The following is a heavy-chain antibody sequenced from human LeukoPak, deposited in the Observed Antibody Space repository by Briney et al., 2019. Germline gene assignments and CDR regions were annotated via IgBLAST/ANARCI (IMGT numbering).Heavy chain of an antibody. J-gene: IGHJ6*03. CDR1: GGSISSYY. CDR3: ATQTQKIRYYDSSGYYRGYYYYYMDV. V-gene: IGHV4-59*08. Sequence: PSETLSLTCTVSGGSISSYYWSWIRQPPGKGLEWIGYIYYSGNTNYNPSLKSRVTISVDTSKNQFSLKLSSVTAADTAVYYCATQTQKIRYYDSSGYYRGYYYYYMDVWGKGTTVTVSS. CDR2: IYYSGNT. D-gene: IGHD3-22*01.